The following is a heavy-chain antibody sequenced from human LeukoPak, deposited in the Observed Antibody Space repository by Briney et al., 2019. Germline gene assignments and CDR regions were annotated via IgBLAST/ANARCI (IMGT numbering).Heavy chain of an antibody. CDR3: ARLDIAVYYFDY. CDR1: GGSIRSSSYY. D-gene: IGHD5-12*01. CDR2: IHSSGST. V-gene: IGHV4-39*07. Sequence: SETLSLTCTVSGGSIRSSSYYWGWIRQPPGKGLEWIGSIHSSGSTYYNPSLKGRVSISVDTSKNQFSLKLSSVTAADTAVYYCARLDIAVYYFDYWGQGTLVTVSS. J-gene: IGHJ4*02.